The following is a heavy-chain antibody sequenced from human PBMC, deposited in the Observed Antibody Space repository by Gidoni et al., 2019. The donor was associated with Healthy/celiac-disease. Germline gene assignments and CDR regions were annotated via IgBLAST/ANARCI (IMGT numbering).Heavy chain of an antibody. CDR2: IKSKTDGGTT. Sequence: SHAWMNWVRQAPGKGREWGGRIKSKTDGGTTDYAATVNGRFTISRDDSKNTLYLHMNSLKTEDTAVYYCTTEGLWDYDSSGYYPGRLIPIGVADIWGQGTMVTVSS. V-gene: IGHV3-15*07. CDR3: TTEGLWDYDSSGYYPGRLIPIGVADI. CDR1: SHAW. D-gene: IGHD3-22*01. J-gene: IGHJ3*02.